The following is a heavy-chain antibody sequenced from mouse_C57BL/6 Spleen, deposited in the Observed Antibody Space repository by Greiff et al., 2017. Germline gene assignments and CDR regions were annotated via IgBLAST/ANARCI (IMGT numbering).Heavy chain of an antibody. Sequence: QVQLQQSGPELVKPGASVKISCKASGYSFTSYYIHWVKQRPGQGLEWIGWIYPGSGNTKYNEKFKGKATLTADTSSSTAYMQLSSLTSEDSAVYYCARGDGNYPAMDYWGQGTSVTVSS. CDR1: GYSFTSYY. CDR3: ARGDGNYPAMDY. J-gene: IGHJ4*01. CDR2: IYPGSGNT. D-gene: IGHD2-1*01. V-gene: IGHV1-66*01.